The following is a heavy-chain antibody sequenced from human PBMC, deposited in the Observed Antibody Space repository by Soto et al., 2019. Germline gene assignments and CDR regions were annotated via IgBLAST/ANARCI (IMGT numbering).Heavy chain of an antibody. Sequence: PGGSLRLSCAASGFTFSSYGMHWVRQAPGKGLEWVAVIWYDGSNKYYADSVKGRFTISRDNSKNTLYLQMNSLRAEDTAVYYCARDRYVDSSSSGRYFDYWGQGTLVTVSS. CDR2: IWYDGSNK. J-gene: IGHJ4*02. V-gene: IGHV3-33*01. D-gene: IGHD6-6*01. CDR1: GFTFSSYG. CDR3: ARDRYVDSSSSGRYFDY.